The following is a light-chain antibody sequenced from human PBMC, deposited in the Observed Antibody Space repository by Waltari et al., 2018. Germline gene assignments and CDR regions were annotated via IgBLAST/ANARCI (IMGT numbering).Light chain of an antibody. V-gene: IGKV3-11*01. Sequence: CRARQSVSIYLDWYQQKHGQAPRRLLYDASNRATGIPARFSGSGAGTDFTLTISSLEPEDFAVYYCQQRSNWPPATFGQGTKVEIK. CDR1: QSVSIY. CDR3: QQRSNWPPAT. CDR2: DAS. J-gene: IGKJ1*01.